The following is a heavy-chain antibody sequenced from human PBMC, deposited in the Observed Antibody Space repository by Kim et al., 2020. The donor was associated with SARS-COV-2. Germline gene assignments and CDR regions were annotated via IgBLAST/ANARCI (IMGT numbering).Heavy chain of an antibody. J-gene: IGHJ3*01. V-gene: IGHV3-53*01. CDR3: ASVVRNFYDSSGYTWDGFDV. Sequence: GESLRLSCAASGLSVSRNYMTWVRQAPGKGLEWVSVIYSGGTTYYADSVEGRFSISRDNSKNTVYLQVNSLRAEDTAVYYCASVVRNFYDSSGYTWDGFDVWGQGTMVTVSS. CDR2: IYSGGTT. D-gene: IGHD3-22*01. CDR1: GLSVSRNY.